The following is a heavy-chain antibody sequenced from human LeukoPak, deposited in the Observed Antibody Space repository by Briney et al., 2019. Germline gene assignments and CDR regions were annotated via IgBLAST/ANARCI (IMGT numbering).Heavy chain of an antibody. Sequence: GGSLRLSRAASGFTFSSYAMSWVRQAPGKGREWVSYISSSGSTIYYADSLKGRFTISRDNAKNSLYLQMNSLRAEDTAVYYCARDQGIAAAGTMRYWGQGTLVTVSS. CDR3: ARDQGIAAAGTMRY. CDR2: ISSSGSTI. CDR1: GFTFSSYA. D-gene: IGHD6-13*01. J-gene: IGHJ4*02. V-gene: IGHV3-48*03.